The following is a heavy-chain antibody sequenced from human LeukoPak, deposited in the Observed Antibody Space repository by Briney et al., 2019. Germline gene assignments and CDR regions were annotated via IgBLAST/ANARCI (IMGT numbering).Heavy chain of an antibody. D-gene: IGHD6-13*01. CDR2: IYYTGST. J-gene: IGHJ5*02. CDR3: ARRSAAADMFDP. Sequence: SETLSLTCTVSGGSISNYFWSWIRQPPGKGLEWIGYIYYTGSTSYNPSLKSRVTISVDTSKNQFSLKLSSVTAADTAVYYCARRSAAADMFDPWGQGTLVTVSS. V-gene: IGHV4-59*08. CDR1: GGSISNYF.